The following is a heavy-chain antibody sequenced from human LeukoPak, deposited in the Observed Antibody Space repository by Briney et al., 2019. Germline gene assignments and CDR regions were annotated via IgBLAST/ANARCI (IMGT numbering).Heavy chain of an antibody. Sequence: KTSETLSLTCTVSGGSISSYYWSWIRQPPGKGLEWIGYIYYSGSTNYNPSLKSRVTISVDTSKNQFSLKLSSVTAADTAVYYCARGRYGYGYGGIDYWGQGTLVTVSS. CDR1: GGSISSYY. CDR2: IYYSGST. V-gene: IGHV4-59*08. CDR3: ARGRYGYGYGGIDY. J-gene: IGHJ4*02. D-gene: IGHD5-18*01.